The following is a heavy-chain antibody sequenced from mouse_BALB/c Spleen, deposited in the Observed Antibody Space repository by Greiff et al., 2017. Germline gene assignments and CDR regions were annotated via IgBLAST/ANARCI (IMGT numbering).Heavy chain of an antibody. CDR3: AHYGSSYYAMDY. Sequence: VHVKQSGAELVKPGASVKLSCTASGFNFTDTYMHWVKQRPEQGLEWIGRIDPANGNTKYDPKFPGQATITADTSSNTAYLQLSSLTSEDTAVYYGAHYGSSYYAMDYWGQGTSVTVSS. V-gene: IGHV14-3*02. D-gene: IGHD1-1*01. CDR1: GFNFTDTY. CDR2: IDPANGNT. J-gene: IGHJ4*01.